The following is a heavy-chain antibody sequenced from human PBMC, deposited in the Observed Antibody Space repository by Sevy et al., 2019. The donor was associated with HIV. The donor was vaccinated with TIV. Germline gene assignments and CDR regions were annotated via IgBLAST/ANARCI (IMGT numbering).Heavy chain of an antibody. CDR2: INEDGSQI. CDR1: GLFFSAYW. V-gene: IGHV3-7*03. D-gene: IGHD1-1*01. J-gene: IGHJ4*02. Sequence: GGSLRLSCAAPGLFFSAYWMTWVRQVPGKGLELVANINEDGSQINYVHSVRGRFTISRDNTKNSLYLQMNSLRVEDSATYYCVKAIYKDDSAWGQGTLVTVSS. CDR3: VKAIYKDDSA.